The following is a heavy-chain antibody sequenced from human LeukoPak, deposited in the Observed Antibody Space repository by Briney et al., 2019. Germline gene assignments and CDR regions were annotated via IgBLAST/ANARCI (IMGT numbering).Heavy chain of an antibody. D-gene: IGHD6-13*01. J-gene: IGHJ6*03. CDR2: TYYRSKWYN. CDR3: ARDRPTLSSSRYGYYYYYMDV. CDR1: GDSVSSNSAA. Sequence: SQTLSLTCAISGDSVSSNSAAWNWIRQSPSRGLEWLGRTYYRSKWYNDYAVSVKSRITINPDTSKNQFSLQLNSVTPEDTAVYYCARDRPTLSSSRYGYYYYYMDVWGKGTTVTISS. V-gene: IGHV6-1*01.